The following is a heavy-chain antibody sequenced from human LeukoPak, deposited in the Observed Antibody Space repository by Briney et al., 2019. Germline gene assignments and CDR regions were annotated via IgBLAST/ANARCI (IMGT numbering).Heavy chain of an antibody. CDR1: GGSISSYY. J-gene: IGHJ6*03. CDR3: ARVIRGYYYMDV. V-gene: IGHV4-59*01. Sequence: SETLSLTCSVSGGSISSYYWAWIRQPPGKGLEWIGYIYYSGNTDYNPSLKNRVTISVDTSKNQFSLKVNSVTAADTAVYFCARVIRGYYYMDVRGKGTTVTVSS. CDR2: IYYSGNT. D-gene: IGHD3-10*01.